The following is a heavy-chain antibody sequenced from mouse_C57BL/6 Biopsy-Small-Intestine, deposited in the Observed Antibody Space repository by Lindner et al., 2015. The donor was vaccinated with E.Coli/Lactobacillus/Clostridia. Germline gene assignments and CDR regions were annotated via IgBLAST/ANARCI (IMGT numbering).Heavy chain of an antibody. CDR3: ARYSRYGSSPLYWYFDV. D-gene: IGHD1-1*01. CDR2: ISYSGST. J-gene: IGHJ1*03. V-gene: IGHV3-8*01. CDR1: GYSSTSDY. Sequence: VQLQESGPGLAKPSQTLSLTCSVTGYSSTSDYWNWIRKFPGNKLEYMGYISYSGSTYYNPSLESRISITRDTSKNQYYLQLNSVTTEDTATYYCARYSRYGSSPLYWYFDVWGTGTTVTVSS.